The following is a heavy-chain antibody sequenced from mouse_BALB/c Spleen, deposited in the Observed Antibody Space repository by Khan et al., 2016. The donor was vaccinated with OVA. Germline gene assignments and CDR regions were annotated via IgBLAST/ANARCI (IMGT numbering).Heavy chain of an antibody. CDR3: AKIYRSDFDY. Sequence: VQLKQSGPELVKPGASVKISCKASGYSFTGYFMNWVMQSPGKSLEWIGRINPHIGETFYNQKFKGKATLTVDESSSTAHMELRSLASEDSAVYYCAKIYRSDFDYWGQGTTRTVSS. CDR2: INPHIGET. CDR1: GYSFTGYF. J-gene: IGHJ2*01. V-gene: IGHV1-20*02. D-gene: IGHD1-1*01.